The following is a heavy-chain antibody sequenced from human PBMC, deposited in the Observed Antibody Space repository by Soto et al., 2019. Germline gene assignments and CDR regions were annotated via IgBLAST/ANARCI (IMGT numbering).Heavy chain of an antibody. D-gene: IGHD1-26*01. CDR2: INHSGST. Sequence: SETLSLTCAVYGGSFSGYYWSWIRQPPGKGLEWIGEINHSGSTNYNPSLKSRVTISVDTSKNQFSEVEIGRAVQQECRHRELHSFPTRRSSDL. V-gene: IGHV4-34*01. CDR3: LHSFPTRRSSDL. CDR1: GGSFSGYY. J-gene: IGHJ2*01.